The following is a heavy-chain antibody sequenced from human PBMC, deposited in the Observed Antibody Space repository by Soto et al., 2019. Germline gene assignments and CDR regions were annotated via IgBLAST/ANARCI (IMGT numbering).Heavy chain of an antibody. V-gene: IGHV1-69*12. CDR2: LIPIFGTA. CDR1: GGTFSSYA. D-gene: IGHD4-17*01. Sequence: QVQLVQSGAEVKKPGSSVKVSCKASGGTFSSYAISWVRQAPGQGLEWMGGLIPIFGTANYAQKFQGRVTITANEATSTAYMELSSLRSEDTAVYYCARDDYGDYAFDYWGEGTLVTVSS. CDR3: ARDDYGDYAFDY. J-gene: IGHJ4*02.